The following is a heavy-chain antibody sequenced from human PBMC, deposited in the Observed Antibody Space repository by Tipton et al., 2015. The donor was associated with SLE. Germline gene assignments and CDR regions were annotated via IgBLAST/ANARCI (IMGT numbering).Heavy chain of an antibody. CDR3: ARFQWLVLYYYYGMDV. CDR1: GFTFSSYG. CDR2: IRYDGSNK. J-gene: IGHJ6*02. Sequence: RSLRLSCAASGFTFSSYGMHWVRQAPGKGLEWVAFIRYDGSNKYYADSVKGRFTISRDNAKNSLYLQMNSLRAEDTAVYYCARFQWLVLYYYYGMDVWGQGTTVTVSS. D-gene: IGHD6-19*01. V-gene: IGHV3-33*03.